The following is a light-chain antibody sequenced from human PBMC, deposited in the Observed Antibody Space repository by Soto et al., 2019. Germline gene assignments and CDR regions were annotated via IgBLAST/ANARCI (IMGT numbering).Light chain of an antibody. CDR2: EVI. CDR1: NSDIGSYNL. V-gene: IGLV2-23*02. CDR3: CSYAGSSLFV. Sequence: QSALTQPASVSGSPGQSITISCTGSNSDIGSYNLVSWYQHHPGKAPKLMISEVIRRPSGVSNRFSGSKSGNTASLTISGLQAEDEADYYCCSYAGSSLFVFGGGTKLTVL. J-gene: IGLJ2*01.